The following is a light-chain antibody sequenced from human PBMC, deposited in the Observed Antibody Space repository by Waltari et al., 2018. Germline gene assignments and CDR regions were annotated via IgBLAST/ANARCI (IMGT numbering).Light chain of an antibody. CDR3: HQSYRFPPT. Sequence: DIQMPQYPSSLSASVGDRVSITCRASQSINKYLNWYQQRPGEAPNLLIYAAFNLQSGVPSRFRGSGSGTDFTLTISGLQPEDSATYYCHQSYRFPPTFGPGTKLDIK. V-gene: IGKV1-39*01. CDR1: QSINKY. J-gene: IGKJ3*01. CDR2: AAF.